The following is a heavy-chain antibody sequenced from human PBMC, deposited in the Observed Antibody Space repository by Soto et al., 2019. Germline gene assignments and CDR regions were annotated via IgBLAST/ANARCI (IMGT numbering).Heavy chain of an antibody. V-gene: IGHV3-74*01. CDR2: INADGTSA. J-gene: IGHJ4*02. D-gene: IGHD5-18*01. CDR1: GFTLNDYW. Sequence: EVQLVESGGGLVQRGGSLRLSCEAAGFTLNDYWMHWVRQVPGKGLVWVARINADGTSASYADSVKGRFTISRDNAKNTVYLLMNSLRAEDSAGYYCARGGTYNYGPRGSRVADFWGLGTLVTLSS. CDR3: ARGGTYNYGPRGSRVADF.